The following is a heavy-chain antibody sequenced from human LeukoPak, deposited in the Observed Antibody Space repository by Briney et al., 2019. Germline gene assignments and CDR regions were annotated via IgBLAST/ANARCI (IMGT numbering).Heavy chain of an antibody. CDR1: GYTFSDYF. Sequence: ASVKVSCKPSGYTFSDYFIHWVRQAPGQGLEWMGWINPYSDVTNSAQKFQGRVTMTTDTSIRTVYMEVSRTRSDDTAVYYCARGMAVGGTKIGFDYWGQGTVVTVSS. V-gene: IGHV1-2*02. J-gene: IGHJ4*02. CDR2: INPYSDVT. CDR3: ARGMAVGGTKIGFDY. D-gene: IGHD6-19*01.